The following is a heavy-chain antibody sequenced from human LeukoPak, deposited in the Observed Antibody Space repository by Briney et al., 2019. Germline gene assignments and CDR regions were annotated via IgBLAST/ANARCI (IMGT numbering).Heavy chain of an antibody. CDR3: ARAYYYDSSGYFLNWFDP. Sequence: ASVTLSFTSTGYTFTISGISWVRQAPCQGLEWMGWISAYNGNTNYAQKLQGRDTMPTKTANTAAYMELRSLRSDDTAVYYCARAYYYDSSGYFLNWFDPWGQGTLVTGSS. CDR1: GYTFTISG. CDR2: ISAYNGNT. V-gene: IGHV1-18*04. J-gene: IGHJ5*02. D-gene: IGHD3-22*01.